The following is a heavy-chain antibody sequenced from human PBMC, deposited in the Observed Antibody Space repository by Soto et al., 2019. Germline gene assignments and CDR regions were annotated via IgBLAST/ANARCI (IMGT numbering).Heavy chain of an antibody. Sequence: QVQLVQSGAEVKKPGSSVKVSCKASGGTFSSYTISWVRQAPVQGLEWMGRIIPILGIANYAQKFQGRVTITADKSTSTAYMELSSLRSEDTAVYYCAWSSGWYGDAFDIWGQGTMVTVSS. CDR1: GGTFSSYT. J-gene: IGHJ3*02. V-gene: IGHV1-69*02. D-gene: IGHD6-19*01. CDR3: AWSSGWYGDAFDI. CDR2: IIPILGIA.